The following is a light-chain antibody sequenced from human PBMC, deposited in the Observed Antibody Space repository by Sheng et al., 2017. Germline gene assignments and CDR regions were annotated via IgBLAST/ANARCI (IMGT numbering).Light chain of an antibody. CDR3: QHLNSYPLS. Sequence: DIQLTQSPSFLSASAGDRVTITCRASQGISTHLAWYQQKPGKAPKLLIYDASTLQSGVPSRFSGSGSGTEFTLTISSLQPEDFTTYYCQHLNSYPLSFGGGTKVEIK. CDR1: QGISTH. J-gene: IGKJ4*01. V-gene: IGKV1-9*01. CDR2: DAS.